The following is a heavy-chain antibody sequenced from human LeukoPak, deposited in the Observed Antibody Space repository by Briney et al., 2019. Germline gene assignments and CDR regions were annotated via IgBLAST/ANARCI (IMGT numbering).Heavy chain of an antibody. J-gene: IGHJ4*02. CDR3: AKDRIVVVPAAIPFDY. CDR2: ISGSGGST. Sequence: GGSLRLSGAASGFTFSSYAMSWVRQAPGKGLEWVSAISGSGGSTYYADSVKGRFTISRDNSKNPLYLKMNSLRAEDTAVYYCAKDRIVVVPAAIPFDYWGQGTPITVSS. D-gene: IGHD2-2*02. CDR1: GFTFSSYA. V-gene: IGHV3-23*01.